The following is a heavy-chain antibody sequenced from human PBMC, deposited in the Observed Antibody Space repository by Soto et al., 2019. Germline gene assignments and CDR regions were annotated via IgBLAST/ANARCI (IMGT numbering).Heavy chain of an antibody. J-gene: IGHJ4*02. CDR2: INTANDNT. D-gene: IGHD6-13*01. V-gene: IGHV1-3*04. Sequence: QVQLGQSGAEVKKPGASVKVSCRASGYTFTSYAIHWVRQAPGQRPEWMGWINTANDNTKYSPKFQGRVTITRDTSASIVYMDLSSLRSEDTAVYYCARGSSWSYFDYWGQGTLVTVSS. CDR3: ARGSSWSYFDY. CDR1: GYTFTSYA.